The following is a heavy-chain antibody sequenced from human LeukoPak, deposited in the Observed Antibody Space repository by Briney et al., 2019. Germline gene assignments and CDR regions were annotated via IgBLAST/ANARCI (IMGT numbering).Heavy chain of an antibody. CDR2: IDWDDDK. J-gene: IGHJ4*02. CDR3: ARIRRPIGSFDY. CDR1: GFSLSTSGMC. D-gene: IGHD1-26*01. V-gene: IGHV2-70*01. Sequence: SGPALVKPPQTLILTCTFSGFSLSTSGMCVSWIRQPPGKALEWLALIDWDDDKYYSTSLKTRLTISKDTSKNQVVLTMTNMDPVDTATYYCARIRRPIGSFDYWGQGTLVTVSS.